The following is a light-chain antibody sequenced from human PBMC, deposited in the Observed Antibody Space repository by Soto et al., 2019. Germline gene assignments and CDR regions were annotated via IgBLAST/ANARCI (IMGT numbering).Light chain of an antibody. CDR3: QQSYDMPWT. CDR1: QSISSY. J-gene: IGKJ1*01. V-gene: IGKV1-39*01. Sequence: DIQMTQSPSSLSASVGDTVTITCRASQSISSYLTWYQPKPGKAPKLLIYAAYNLQSGVPSRFSGSGSGTDFTLTLSSLQPEDFAAYYCQQSYDMPWTFGQGNKVAI. CDR2: AAY.